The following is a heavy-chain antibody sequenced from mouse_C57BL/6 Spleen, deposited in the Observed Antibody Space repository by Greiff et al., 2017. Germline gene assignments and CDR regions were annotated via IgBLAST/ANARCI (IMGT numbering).Heavy chain of an antibody. J-gene: IGHJ2*01. Sequence: EVNLVESEGGLVQPGSSMKLSCTASGFTFSDYYMAWVRQVPEKGLEWVANINYDGSSTYYLDSLKSRFIISRDNAKNILYLQMSSLKSEDTATYYCARDRGYGSSYFDYWGQGTTLTVSS. D-gene: IGHD1-1*01. CDR3: ARDRGYGSSYFDY. CDR2: INYDGSST. CDR1: GFTFSDYY. V-gene: IGHV5-16*01.